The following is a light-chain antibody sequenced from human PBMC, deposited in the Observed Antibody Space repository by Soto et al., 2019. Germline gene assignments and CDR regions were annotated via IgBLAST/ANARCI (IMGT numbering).Light chain of an antibody. CDR3: QLWDTSSDQVL. Sequence: SYELTQPPSVSVAPGQTARITCGENNIGTKSVHWYQQKAGQAPVLIIHDDSDRPSGIPERFSGSNSGNTATLTIGRVEAGDEADYYCQLWDTSSDQVLFGGGTKVTVL. J-gene: IGLJ2*01. CDR2: DDS. CDR1: NIGTKS. V-gene: IGLV3-21*02.